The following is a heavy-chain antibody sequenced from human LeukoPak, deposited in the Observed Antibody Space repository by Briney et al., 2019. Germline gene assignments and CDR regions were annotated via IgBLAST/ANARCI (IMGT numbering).Heavy chain of an antibody. CDR1: GGTFSSYS. CDR3: ARGGLYSSAWFDP. J-gene: IGHJ5*02. V-gene: IGHV1-69*02. D-gene: IGHD6-19*01. CDR2: IIPILNIT. Sequence: KVSCKASGGTFSSYSISWVRQAPGQGLEWMGRIIPILNITNFEQKYQGRVAIAADRSTTIVYMELSSLRSEDTAVYYCARGGLYSSAWFDPWGQGTLVTVSS.